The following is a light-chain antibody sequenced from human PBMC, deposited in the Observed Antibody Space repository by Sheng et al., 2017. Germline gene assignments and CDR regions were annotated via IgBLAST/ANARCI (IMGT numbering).Light chain of an antibody. V-gene: IGLV3-1*01. Sequence: SYELTQPPSVPVSPGQTASITCSGDNLVDKFVCWYQQRPGQSPLLVIHQDIQRPSGIPERFSGSKSGSTATLTISGTQAMDEADYYCQAWDNKTVIFGGGTKLTVL. CDR3: QAWDNKTVI. CDR1: NLVDKF. CDR2: QDI. J-gene: IGLJ2*01.